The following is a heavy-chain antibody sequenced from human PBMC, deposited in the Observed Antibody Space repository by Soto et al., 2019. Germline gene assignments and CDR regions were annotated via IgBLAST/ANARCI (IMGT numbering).Heavy chain of an antibody. CDR1: GFTFSSYG. Sequence: GGSLRLSCAASGFTFSSYGMHWVRQAPGKGLEWVAVIWYDGSNKYYADSVKGRFTISRDNSKNTLYLQMNSLRAEDTAVYYFARGICSGGSCYRLRDFPLDYWGQGTLVTVSS. J-gene: IGHJ4*02. D-gene: IGHD2-15*01. CDR2: IWYDGSNK. CDR3: ARGICSGGSCYRLRDFPLDY. V-gene: IGHV3-33*01.